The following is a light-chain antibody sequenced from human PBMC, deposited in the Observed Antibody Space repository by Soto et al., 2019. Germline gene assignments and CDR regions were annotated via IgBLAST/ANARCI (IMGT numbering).Light chain of an antibody. V-gene: IGKV1-5*03. CDR1: QTISSW. Sequence: IHMTQSPSTLSVSVGDRVTITCLASQTISSWLAWYQQKPVKAPKLLIYKASTLKSGVPSRFSGSGSGTEFTLTISSLQPDDFATYYCQHYNSYSEAFGQGTKVDIK. J-gene: IGKJ1*01. CDR3: QHYNSYSEA. CDR2: KAS.